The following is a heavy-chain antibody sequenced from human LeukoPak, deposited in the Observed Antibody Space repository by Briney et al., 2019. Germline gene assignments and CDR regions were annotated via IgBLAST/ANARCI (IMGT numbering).Heavy chain of an antibody. D-gene: IGHD1-26*01. Sequence: PGGSLRLSCAASGFAVSNSYMSWVRQPPGKGLEWVSIIYGADITNYVDSVKGRFSISRDNAKNTVYLQMNSLRAEDTAVYYCAIVGAAKRAYWGQGTLVTVSS. CDR1: GFAVSNSY. CDR2: IYGADIT. V-gene: IGHV3-53*01. J-gene: IGHJ4*02. CDR3: AIVGAAKRAY.